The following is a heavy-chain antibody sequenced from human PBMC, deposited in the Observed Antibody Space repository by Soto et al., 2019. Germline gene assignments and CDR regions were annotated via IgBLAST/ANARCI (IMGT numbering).Heavy chain of an antibody. CDR2: INAGNGNT. Sequence: ASVKVSCKASGYTFTSYAMHCVRQAPGQRLEWMGWINAGNGNTKYSQKFQGRVTITRDTSASTAYMELSSLRSEDTAVYYCAGERISGRNWFDPWGQGTLVTVSS. J-gene: IGHJ5*02. CDR1: GYTFTSYA. D-gene: IGHD3-10*01. V-gene: IGHV1-3*01. CDR3: AGERISGRNWFDP.